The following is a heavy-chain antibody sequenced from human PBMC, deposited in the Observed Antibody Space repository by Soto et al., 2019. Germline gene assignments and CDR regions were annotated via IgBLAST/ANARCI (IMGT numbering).Heavy chain of an antibody. CDR1: GGSISSGGYY. V-gene: IGHV4-61*08. Sequence: TSETLALTCTVSGGSISSGGYYWSWLRQPPGKGLEWIGYIYYSGSTNYNPSLKSRVTISVDKSKNQFSLKLSSVTAADTAVYYCAKGYYYYYGMDVWGQGTTVTVSS. CDR2: IYYSGST. CDR3: AKGYYYYYGMDV. J-gene: IGHJ6*02.